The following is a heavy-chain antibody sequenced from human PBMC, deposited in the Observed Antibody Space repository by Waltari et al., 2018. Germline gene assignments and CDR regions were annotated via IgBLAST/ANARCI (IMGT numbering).Heavy chain of an antibody. CDR1: GFTFSSYA. V-gene: IGHV3-64*01. D-gene: IGHD1-26*01. CDR2: ISSDGGGT. CDR3: ARLGYEVGSWYVDL. J-gene: IGHJ2*01. Sequence: EVQLVESGGGFVQPGGSLRLSCAASGFTFSSYAIHWLRQAPGKGLEYVSAISSDGGGTYYAKSVKGRSTISRDNSKNTLYLQMGSLRAEDMAVYYCARLGYEVGSWYVDLWGRGTLVTVSS.